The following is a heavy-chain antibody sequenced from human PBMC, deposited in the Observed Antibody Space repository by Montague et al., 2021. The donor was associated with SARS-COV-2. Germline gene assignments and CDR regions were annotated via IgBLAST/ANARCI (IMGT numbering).Heavy chain of an antibody. CDR2: IYYSGNT. D-gene: IGHD3-10*01. CDR3: ARQLRVRRTWQVGDYNHYGMDV. Sequence: SETRSLTCTVSGASISNYHWNWIRQPPGKGLEWIAYIYYSGNTNYNPSLQSRVTISVDTSRNQFSLRLTSVTAADTAVYYCARQLRVRRTWQVGDYNHYGMDVWGQGTTVSVSS. V-gene: IGHV4-59*08. J-gene: IGHJ6*02. CDR1: GASISNYH.